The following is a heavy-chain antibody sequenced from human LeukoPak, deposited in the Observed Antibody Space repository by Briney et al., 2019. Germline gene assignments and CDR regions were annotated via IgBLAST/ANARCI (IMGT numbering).Heavy chain of an antibody. J-gene: IGHJ5*02. V-gene: IGHV3-74*01. CDR3: ARVPYCSSGSCYSWFDP. CDR2: INSDGSST. D-gene: IGHD2-2*02. CDR1: GFTFSSYY. Sequence: GGSLRLSCATSGFTFSSYYMHWVRQAPGKGLVWVSRINSDGSSTNYADSVKGRFTISRDNAKSTLYLQMNSLRAEDTAVYYCARVPYCSSGSCYSWFDPWGQGTLVTVSS.